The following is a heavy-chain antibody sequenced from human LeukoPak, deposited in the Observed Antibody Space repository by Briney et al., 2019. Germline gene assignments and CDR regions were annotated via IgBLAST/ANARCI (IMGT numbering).Heavy chain of an antibody. Sequence: AASVKVSCKASGYTFTSYDINWVRQATGQGLEWMGWMNLNSGNTGYAQKFQGRVTMTRNTSISTAYMELSSLRSEDTAVYYCARVYYDSSGYPYGDAFDIWGQGTMVTVSS. J-gene: IGHJ3*02. D-gene: IGHD3-22*01. CDR1: GYTFTSYD. CDR3: ARVYYDSSGYPYGDAFDI. CDR2: MNLNSGNT. V-gene: IGHV1-8*01.